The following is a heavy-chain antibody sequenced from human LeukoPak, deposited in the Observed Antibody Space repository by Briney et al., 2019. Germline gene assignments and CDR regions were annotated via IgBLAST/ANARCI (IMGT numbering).Heavy chain of an antibody. V-gene: IGHV3-49*04. CDR2: IRSKAYGGTT. D-gene: IGHD5-12*01. CDR3: TRDRRVEWLRFSSYYYMDV. Sequence: SLRLSCTASGFTFGDYAMSWVRQAPGKGLEWVGFIRSKAYGGTTEYAASVKGRFTISRDDSKSIAYLQMNSLKTEDTAVYYCTRDRRVEWLRFSSYYYMDVWGKGTTVTISS. CDR1: GFTFGDYA. J-gene: IGHJ6*03.